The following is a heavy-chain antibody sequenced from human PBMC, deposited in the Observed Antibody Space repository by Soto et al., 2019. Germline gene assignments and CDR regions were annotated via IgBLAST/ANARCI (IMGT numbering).Heavy chain of an antibody. D-gene: IGHD3-9*01. CDR3: ARESHDILTGPPWVWYFDL. Sequence: QVQLQQWGAGPLRPLETLSLTCGVSGGSFSGYYWAWIRQSPGKGLEWIGEINDRGSINYNPSLKSRVSISVDTSKNHYYLNLRSVTAADTAVYYCARESHDILTGPPWVWYFDLWGRGTPVTVSS. V-gene: IGHV4-34*01. J-gene: IGHJ2*01. CDR1: GGSFSGYY. CDR2: INDRGSI.